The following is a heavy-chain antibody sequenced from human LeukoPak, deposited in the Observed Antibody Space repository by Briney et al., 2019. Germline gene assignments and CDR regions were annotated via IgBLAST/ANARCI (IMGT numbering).Heavy chain of an antibody. V-gene: IGHV3-7*01. J-gene: IGHJ6*03. CDR1: GFIFRSYW. D-gene: IGHD3-9*01. CDR3: ARVSNYHILTGYTYYYYMDV. CDR2: INVMESDK. Sequence: GESRRLSWAASGFIFRSYWMSWVRQAPGKRLEWVGNINVMESDKYYVDSVKGRFTMSKDNAKNSLYLQMNSLRVEDTAVYYCARVSNYHILTGYTYYYYMDVWGIGTT.